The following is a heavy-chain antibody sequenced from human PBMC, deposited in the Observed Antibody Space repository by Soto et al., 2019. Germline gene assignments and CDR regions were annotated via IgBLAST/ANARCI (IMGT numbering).Heavy chain of an antibody. CDR2: IVGIGDTA. D-gene: IGHD4-17*01. CDR3: AKDHDYGDSLPFDY. CDR1: GFNFRNYG. V-gene: IGHV3-23*01. J-gene: IGHJ4*02. Sequence: EVQLLEAGGGLVHPGGSLRLSCAASGFNFRNYGMSWVRQAPGKGLEWLSAIVGIGDTAYYADSVRGRFTISRDNSKNTLYLQLNDMGAEDTAIYYCAKDHDYGDSLPFDYRGQGTLVTVSS.